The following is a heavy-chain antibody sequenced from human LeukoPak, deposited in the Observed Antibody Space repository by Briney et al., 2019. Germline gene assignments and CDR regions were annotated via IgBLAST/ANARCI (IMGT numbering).Heavy chain of an antibody. J-gene: IGHJ4*02. V-gene: IGHV3-20*04. Sequence: PGXSLRXSCAASGFTFSSYAMSWVRQAPGKGLEWVSGITWNGGSTVYTDSVKGRFTISRDNAKNSLYLQMNSLTAEDTALYYCARDLLYVASSGYYPFDYWGQGTLVTVSS. CDR2: ITWNGGST. CDR3: ARDLLYVASSGYYPFDY. D-gene: IGHD3-22*01. CDR1: GFTFSSYA.